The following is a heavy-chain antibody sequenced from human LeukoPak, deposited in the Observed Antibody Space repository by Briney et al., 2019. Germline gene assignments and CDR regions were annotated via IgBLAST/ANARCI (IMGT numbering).Heavy chain of an antibody. CDR2: IYYSGST. J-gene: IGHJ2*01. CDR3: ARVSVRYYDSSGYYSPLWYFDL. D-gene: IGHD3-22*01. V-gene: IGHV4-61*01. Sequence: PSETLSLTCTVSGYSISSGYYWGWIRQPPGKGLEWIGYIYYSGSTNYNPSLKSRVTISVDTSKNQFSLKLSSVTAADTAVYYCARVSVRYYDSSGYYSPLWYFDLWGRGTLVTVSS. CDR1: GYSISSGYY.